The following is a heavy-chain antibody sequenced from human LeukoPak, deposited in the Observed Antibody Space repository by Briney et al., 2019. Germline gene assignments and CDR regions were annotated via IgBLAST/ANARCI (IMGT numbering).Heavy chain of an antibody. CDR1: GFTFSDYY. D-gene: IGHD6-13*01. CDR3: ASRAAAGNYEYFQH. CDR2: ISSSGSTI. J-gene: IGHJ1*01. V-gene: IGHV3-11*01. Sequence: GGSLRLSCAASGFTFSDYYMSWIRQAPGKGLDWVSYISSSGSTIYYADSVKGRFAISRDNAKNSLYLQMNSLRAEDTAVYYCASRAAAGNYEYFQHWGQGTLVTVSS.